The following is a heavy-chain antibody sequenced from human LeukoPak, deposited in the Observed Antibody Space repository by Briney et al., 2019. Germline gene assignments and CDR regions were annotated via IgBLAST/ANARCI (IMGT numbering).Heavy chain of an antibody. CDR2: TYTSGST. CDR1: GGSISSYY. Sequence: SETLSLTCTVSGGSISSYYWSWIRQPAGKGLEWIGRTYTSGSTNYNPSLKSRVTMSVDTSKNQFSLKLSSVTAADTAVYYCARGHRGYSGYDPKYYYGMDVWGQGTTVTVSS. V-gene: IGHV4-4*07. CDR3: ARGHRGYSGYDPKYYYGMDV. J-gene: IGHJ6*02. D-gene: IGHD5-12*01.